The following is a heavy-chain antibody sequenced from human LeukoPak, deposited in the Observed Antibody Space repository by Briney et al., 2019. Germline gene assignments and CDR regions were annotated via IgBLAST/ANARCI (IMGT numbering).Heavy chain of an antibody. J-gene: IGHJ4*02. Sequence: GRSLRLSCAASGFTFDDYAMHWVRPAPGKGLEWVSGISWNSGSIGYADSVKGRFTISRDNSKNTLYLQMNSLRAEDTAVYYCAKGSGGNYYFDYWGQGTLVTVSS. CDR3: AKGSGGNYYFDY. CDR1: GFTFDDYA. CDR2: ISWNSGSI. V-gene: IGHV3-9*01. D-gene: IGHD1-26*01.